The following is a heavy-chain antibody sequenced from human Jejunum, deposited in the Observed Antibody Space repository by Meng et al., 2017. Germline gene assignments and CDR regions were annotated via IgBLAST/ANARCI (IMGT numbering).Heavy chain of an antibody. J-gene: IGHJ5*02. CDR1: GLTLRSYW. CDR3: TRGTEVLSDKGDL. V-gene: IGHV3-74*01. D-gene: IGHD2-8*02. CDR2: INSDGSSA. Sequence: VKLVESGGCLFNAGGSLRLSRAASGLTLRSYWMQWVRQAPGKGLVWLASINSDGSSARYADSVKGRFTISRDNAKNTLFLQMDSLRAEDTAVYYCTRGTEVLSDKGDLWGQGTLVTVSS.